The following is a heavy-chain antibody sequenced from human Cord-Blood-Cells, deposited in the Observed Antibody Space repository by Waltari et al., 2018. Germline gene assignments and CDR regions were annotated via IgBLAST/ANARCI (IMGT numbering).Heavy chain of an antibody. CDR1: GESFSGYY. Sequence: QVQLQQWGAGLLKPSETLSLTCAVYGESFSGYYWRWIRQPPGKGLEWIGEINHSGSTNYNPSLKSRVTISVDTSKNQFSLKLSSVTAADTAVYYCARGAIAARLDAFDIWGQGTMVTVSS. J-gene: IGHJ3*02. CDR2: INHSGST. V-gene: IGHV4-34*01. D-gene: IGHD6-6*01. CDR3: ARGAIAARLDAFDI.